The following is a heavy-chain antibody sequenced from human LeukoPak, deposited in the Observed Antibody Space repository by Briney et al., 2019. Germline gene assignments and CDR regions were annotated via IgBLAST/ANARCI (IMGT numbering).Heavy chain of an antibody. D-gene: IGHD6-13*01. CDR3: ARGRFGVAADGTPFDY. V-gene: IGHV4-34*01. CDR2: INHSGST. CDR1: AASFSGYY. J-gene: IGHJ4*02. Sequence: SETLSLTFAVYAASFSGYYWSWSRQPPGKGLEWSVEINHSGSTNYNPSLKSRVTISVDTYKNQFSLKLSSVTAADTAVYYCARGRFGVAADGTPFDYWGQGTLVTVSS.